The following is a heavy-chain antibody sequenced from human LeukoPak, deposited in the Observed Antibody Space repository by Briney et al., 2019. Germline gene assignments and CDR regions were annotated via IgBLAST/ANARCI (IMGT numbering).Heavy chain of an antibody. D-gene: IGHD6-19*01. CDR2: IYYTGST. CDR3: ARTGYSSGWYVVY. Sequence: PSETLSLTCTVSGGSISSSSYYWGWIRQPPGKGLEWIGSIYYTGSTYYNPSLKSRVTISVDTSKNQFSLKLSSVTAADTAVYYCARTGYSSGWYVVYWGQGTLVTVSS. V-gene: IGHV4-39*07. J-gene: IGHJ4*02. CDR1: GGSISSSSYY.